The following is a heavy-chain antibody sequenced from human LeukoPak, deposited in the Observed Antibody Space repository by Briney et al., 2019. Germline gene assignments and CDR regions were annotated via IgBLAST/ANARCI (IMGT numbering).Heavy chain of an antibody. V-gene: IGHV3-30-3*01. CDR2: ISYDGNNK. CDR1: GFTFSSYA. Sequence: GGSLRLSCAASGFTFSSYAMHWVRQAPGKGLEWVAVISYDGNNKYYADSVKGRFTISRDNSKNTLYLQMNSLRAEDTAVYYCARDRDGAYYDNPLDYWGQGTLVTVSS. J-gene: IGHJ4*02. CDR3: ARDRDGAYYDNPLDY. D-gene: IGHD3-22*01.